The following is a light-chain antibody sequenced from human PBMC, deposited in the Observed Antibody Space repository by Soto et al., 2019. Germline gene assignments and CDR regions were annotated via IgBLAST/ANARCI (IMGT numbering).Light chain of an antibody. CDR1: SSDVGGYNY. CDR3: SSYTSSSSVV. CDR2: DVS. Sequence: QSALTQPASVSGSPGQSITISCTGTSSDVGGYNYVSWYQQHPGKAPKLMIYDVSNRPSGVSNRFSGSKSGNTASLTISGLQAEDEADYYCSSYTSSSSVVFGGGTTVTAL. J-gene: IGLJ2*01. V-gene: IGLV2-14*01.